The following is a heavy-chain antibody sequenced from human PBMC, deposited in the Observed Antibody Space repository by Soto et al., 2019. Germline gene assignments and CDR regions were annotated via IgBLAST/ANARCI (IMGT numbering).Heavy chain of an antibody. V-gene: IGHV3-23*01. CDR1: GFTFSDYA. CDR3: AKGGSYYGSGSFTDY. CDR2: ISVSGGST. Sequence: EVQLLESGGGLVQRGGSLRLSCAASGFTFSDYAMSWVRQAPGKGLEWVSSISVSGGSTYYADSVKGRFTISRDNFKNTLVLQMNSLGAEDTAVYYCAKGGSYYGSGSFTDYWGQGTLVTVSS. J-gene: IGHJ4*02. D-gene: IGHD3-10*01.